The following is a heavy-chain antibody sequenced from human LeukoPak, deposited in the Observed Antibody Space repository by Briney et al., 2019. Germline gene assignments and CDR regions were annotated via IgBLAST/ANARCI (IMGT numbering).Heavy chain of an antibody. CDR1: GFILSSKY. D-gene: IGHD3-10*01. J-gene: IGHJ4*02. CDR3: ARAVRGVIIFLY. V-gene: IGHV3-53*01. Sequence: PGGALRLSCAASGFILSSKYMSWVRQAPGKGVEGVSVIYSGGTTFYTDSVRGGFATSRDNYKNTLYLHMDGLRAEATAVYYCARAVRGVIIFLYWGQGTLVTVSS. CDR2: IYSGGTT.